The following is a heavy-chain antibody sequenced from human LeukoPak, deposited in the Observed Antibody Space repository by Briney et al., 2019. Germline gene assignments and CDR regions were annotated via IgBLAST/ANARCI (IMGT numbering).Heavy chain of an antibody. D-gene: IGHD3-22*01. Sequence: ASVKVSCKASGYTFTSYGISRVRQAPGQGLEWMGWISAYNGNTNYAQKLQGRVTVTTDTSTSTAYMELRSLRSDDTAVYYCARDYDSSGYYLTTFDYWGQGTLVTVSS. CDR1: GYTFTSYG. V-gene: IGHV1-18*01. CDR2: ISAYNGNT. CDR3: ARDYDSSGYYLTTFDY. J-gene: IGHJ4*02.